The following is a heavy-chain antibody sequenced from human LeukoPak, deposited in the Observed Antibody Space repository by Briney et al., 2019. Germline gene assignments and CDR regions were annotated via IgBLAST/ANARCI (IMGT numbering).Heavy chain of an antibody. D-gene: IGHD1-14*01. V-gene: IGHV4-34*01. J-gene: IGHJ5*02. Sequence: SETLSLTCAVYGGSFSGYYWSWIRQPPGKGLEWIANIYYSGSTYYNPSLKSRVTISVDTSKNQFSLKLSSVTAADTAVYYCAGLIRPGWFDPWGQGTLVTVSS. CDR2: IYYSGST. CDR3: AGLIRPGWFDP. CDR1: GGSFSGYY.